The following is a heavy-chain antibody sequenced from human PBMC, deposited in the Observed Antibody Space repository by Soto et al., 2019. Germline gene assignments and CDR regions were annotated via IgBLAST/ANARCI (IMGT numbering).Heavy chain of an antibody. D-gene: IGHD1-20*01. CDR2: INSDGSST. Sequence: EVQLVESGGGLVQPGGSLRLSCAASGFTFSSYWMHWVRQAPGKGLVWVSRINSDGSSTSYADSVKGRFTISRDNAKNTLYLQMNSLRAEDTAVYYCATISGTTRWDDYWGQGTLVTVSS. J-gene: IGHJ4*02. V-gene: IGHV3-74*01. CDR3: ATISGTTRWDDY. CDR1: GFTFSSYW.